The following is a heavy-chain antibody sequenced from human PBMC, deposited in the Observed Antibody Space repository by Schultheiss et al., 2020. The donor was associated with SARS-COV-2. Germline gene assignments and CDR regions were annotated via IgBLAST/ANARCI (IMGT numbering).Heavy chain of an antibody. V-gene: IGHV4-31*03. CDR3: ARVMIGPDAFDI. J-gene: IGHJ3*02. Sequence: SETLSLTCTVSGGSISSGGYYWSWIRQHPGKGLEWIGYIYYSGSTYYNPSLKSRVAISMDASRNQFSLKLSSLTAADSAVYYCARVMIGPDAFDIWGQGTMVTVSS. CDR2: IYYSGST. D-gene: IGHD3-16*01. CDR1: GGSISSGGYY.